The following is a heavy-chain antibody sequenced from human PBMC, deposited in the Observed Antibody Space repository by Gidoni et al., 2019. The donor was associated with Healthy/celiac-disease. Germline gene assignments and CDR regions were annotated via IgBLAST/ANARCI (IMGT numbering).Heavy chain of an antibody. D-gene: IGHD2-21*02. CDR3: AKDIVVVTAEFDY. CDR1: GFTFSSYA. Sequence: EVQLLASGGGLVQPGGSLRLSCAASGFTFSSYAMSWVRQAPGTGLEWFSAISGSGGSTYYADSVKGRFTISRDNSKNTLYLQMNSLRAEDTAVYYCAKDIVVVTAEFDYWGQGTLVTVSS. V-gene: IGHV3-23*01. CDR2: ISGSGGST. J-gene: IGHJ4*02.